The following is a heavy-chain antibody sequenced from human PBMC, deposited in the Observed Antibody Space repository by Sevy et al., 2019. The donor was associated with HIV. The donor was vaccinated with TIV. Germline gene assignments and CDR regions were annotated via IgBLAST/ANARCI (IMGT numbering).Heavy chain of an antibody. Sequence: GGSLRLSCVASGFRFSDEPMNWVRQAPGKGLEWISNIRSDSSVMSYADTVRGRFTVSRDNARNSLSPQLNSLRDEDTALYYCVRDTQFGFDCWGQGTLVTVSS. D-gene: IGHD3-16*01. CDR3: VRDTQFGFDC. V-gene: IGHV3-48*02. J-gene: IGHJ4*02. CDR1: GFRFSDEP. CDR2: IRSDSSVM.